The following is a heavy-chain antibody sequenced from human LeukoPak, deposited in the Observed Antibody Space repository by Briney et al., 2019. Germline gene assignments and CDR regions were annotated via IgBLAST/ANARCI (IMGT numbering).Heavy chain of an antibody. D-gene: IGHD4-23*01. CDR2: IKQDGSEK. J-gene: IGHJ4*02. V-gene: IGHV3-7*01. CDR3: ARGLGNEASGFDY. Sequence: GGSLRLSCVASGFAFSSYWMSWVRQAPGKGLEWVANIKQDGSEKYYVDSVKGRLTISRDNAKNSLYLQMNSLRAEDTAVYYCARGLGNEASGFDYWGQGTLVTVSS. CDR1: GFAFSSYW.